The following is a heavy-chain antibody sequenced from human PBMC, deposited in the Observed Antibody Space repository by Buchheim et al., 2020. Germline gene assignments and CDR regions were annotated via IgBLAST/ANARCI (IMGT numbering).Heavy chain of an antibody. J-gene: IGHJ6*02. CDR3: ARGPNQVVVAATFLYYYGMDV. CDR2: IIPIFGTA. Sequence: QVQLVQSGAEVKKPGSSVKVSCKASGGTFSSYAISWVRQAPGQGLEWMGGIIPIFGTANYAQKFQGRVTITADESTSTASMELSSLRSEDTAVYYCARGPNQVVVAATFLYYYGMDVWGQGTT. V-gene: IGHV1-69*01. CDR1: GGTFSSYA. D-gene: IGHD2-15*01.